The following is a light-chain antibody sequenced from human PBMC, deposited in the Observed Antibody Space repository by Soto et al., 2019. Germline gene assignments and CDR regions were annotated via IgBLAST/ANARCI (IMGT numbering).Light chain of an antibody. J-gene: IGKJ1*01. Sequence: DIQMTQSPSSLSASVGDRVTITCRASQDISIYLAWYQQKPGKVPKLLIYGASTLQSGVTSRFSGSGSGTDFTLTISSLQPEDVATYYCQKYNSAPWTFGQGTKVEIK. CDR1: QDISIY. CDR3: QKYNSAPWT. V-gene: IGKV1-27*01. CDR2: GAS.